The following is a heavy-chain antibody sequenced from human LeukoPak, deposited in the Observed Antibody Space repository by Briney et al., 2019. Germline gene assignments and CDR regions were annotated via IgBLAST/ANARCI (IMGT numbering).Heavy chain of an antibody. Sequence: PSETLSLTCTVSGGSISSSSYYWGWIRQPPGKGLEWIGNIYYSGSTYYNPSLKSRVTISVDTSKNQFSLKLNSVTAADTAVYYCASPGTSSIAARDAFDIWGQGTMVTVSS. CDR1: GGSISSSSYY. D-gene: IGHD6-6*01. CDR3: ASPGTSSIAARDAFDI. J-gene: IGHJ3*02. V-gene: IGHV4-39*07. CDR2: IYYSGST.